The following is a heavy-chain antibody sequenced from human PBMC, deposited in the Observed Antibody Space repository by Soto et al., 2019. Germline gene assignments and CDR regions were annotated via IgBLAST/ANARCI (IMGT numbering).Heavy chain of an antibody. CDR2: IYYSGST. V-gene: IGHV4-59*08. CDR3: ARMDAAVAGTSFDY. CDR1: GGSISSYY. J-gene: IGHJ4*02. D-gene: IGHD6-19*01. Sequence: QVQLQESGPGLVKPSETLSLTCTVSGGSISSYYWSWIRQPPGKGLEWIGYIYYSGSTNYNPSLKSRVTISVDTSKNQFSLKLSSVTAADTAVYYCARMDAAVAGTSFDYWGQGTLVTVSS.